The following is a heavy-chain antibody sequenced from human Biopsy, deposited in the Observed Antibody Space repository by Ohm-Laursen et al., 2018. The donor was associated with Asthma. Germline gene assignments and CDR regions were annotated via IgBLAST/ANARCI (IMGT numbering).Heavy chain of an antibody. CDR2: ISSLSRYI. D-gene: IGHD3-10*01. CDR1: GFDLRDYT. CDR3: SRDFTIGSGSPFHF. Sequence: SLRLSCAAPGFDLRDYTMNWVRQAPGKGLEWVASISSLSRYIYHATSLRGRFTISRDNAKRSLYLQMDSLRGDDTAVYYCSRDFTIGSGSPFHFWGRGTLATVSS. J-gene: IGHJ4*02. V-gene: IGHV3-21*01.